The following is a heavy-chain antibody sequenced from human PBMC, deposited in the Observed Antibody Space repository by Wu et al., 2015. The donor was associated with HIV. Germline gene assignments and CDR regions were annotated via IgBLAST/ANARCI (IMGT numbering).Heavy chain of an antibody. V-gene: IGHV1-69*13. J-gene: IGHJ4*02. CDR1: GGTFSNYA. CDR3: ARDWSSGGSRGLLFDY. Sequence: QVQLVQSGAEVKKPGSSVKVSCKASGGTFSNYAINWVRQAPGQGLEWMGRIIPVFGTVKYAQKFQGRVTITADESASSAYMDLSSLKSEDTAVYYCARDWSSGGSRGLLFDYWGQGTLVTVSS. CDR2: IIPVFGTV. D-gene: IGHD6-19*01.